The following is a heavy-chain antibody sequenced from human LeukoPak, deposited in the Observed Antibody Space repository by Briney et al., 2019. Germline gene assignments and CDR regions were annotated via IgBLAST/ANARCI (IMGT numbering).Heavy chain of an antibody. CDR2: INPNSGDA. CDR1: GYTFTGYF. V-gene: IGHV1-2*02. Sequence: ASVKVSCKASGYTFTGYFMHWVRQAPAQGLEWMGWINPNSGDANYAQKFQGRVTMTRDTSISTAYMELSSLRSDDTAVYYCARDERYDSSGYPFDYWGQGTLVTVSS. CDR3: ARDERYDSSGYPFDY. D-gene: IGHD3-22*01. J-gene: IGHJ4*02.